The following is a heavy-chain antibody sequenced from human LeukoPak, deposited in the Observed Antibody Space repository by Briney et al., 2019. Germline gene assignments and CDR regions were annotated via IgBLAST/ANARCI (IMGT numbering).Heavy chain of an antibody. V-gene: IGHV3-23*01. CDR3: AKGVALVDY. J-gene: IGHJ4*02. D-gene: IGHD3-10*01. CDR2: ITSDSRGI. Sequence: GTLRLSCVASGFRCSHYGMNWVRQAPGKGLEWVSGITSDSRGIYYADSVKGRFTIYRDNSKMTLYLQMDSLGVEDTALYYCAKGVALVDYWGQGTLVTVSS. CDR1: GFRCSHYG.